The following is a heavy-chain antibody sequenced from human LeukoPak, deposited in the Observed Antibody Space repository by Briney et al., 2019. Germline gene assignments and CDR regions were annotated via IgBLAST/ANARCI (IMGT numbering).Heavy chain of an antibody. Sequence: SETLSLTCAVYGGSFSGYYWSWIRQPPGKGLEWIGYIYYSGSTYYNPSLKSRVTISVDTSKNQFSLKLSSVTAADTAVYYCARARSFDYWGQGTLVTVSS. CDR1: GGSFSGYY. J-gene: IGHJ4*02. CDR3: ARARSFDY. V-gene: IGHV4-34*09. CDR2: IYYSGST.